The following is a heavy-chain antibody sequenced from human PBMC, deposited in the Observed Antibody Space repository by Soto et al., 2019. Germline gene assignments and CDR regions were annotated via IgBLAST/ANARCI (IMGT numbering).Heavy chain of an antibody. J-gene: IGHJ5*02. Sequence: ASVKVSCKASGYTFISYGITWVRQAPGQGLEWMGWISAYNGNTNYAQKLQGRVTMTTDTSTSTAYMELRSLRSDDTAVYYCARGSLSSSGWNNWFDPWGQGTLVTVSS. CDR3: ARGSLSSSGWNNWFDP. D-gene: IGHD6-19*01. V-gene: IGHV1-18*01. CDR1: GYTFISYG. CDR2: ISAYNGNT.